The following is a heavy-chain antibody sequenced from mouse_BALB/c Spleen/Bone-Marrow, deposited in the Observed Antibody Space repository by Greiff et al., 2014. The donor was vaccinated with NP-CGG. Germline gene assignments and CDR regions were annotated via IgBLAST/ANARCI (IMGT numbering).Heavy chain of an antibody. D-gene: IGHD1-1*01. J-gene: IGHJ2*01. CDR1: GFNIKDTY. Sequence: EVQRVESGAELVKPGASVKSSCTASGFNIKDTYMHWVKQRPEQGLEWIGRIDPANGNTKYDPKFQGKATITADTSSNTAYLQLSSLTSEDTAVYYCVSYYYGNYFDSWGQGTTLTVSS. CDR3: VSYYYGNYFDS. V-gene: IGHV14-3*02. CDR2: IDPANGNT.